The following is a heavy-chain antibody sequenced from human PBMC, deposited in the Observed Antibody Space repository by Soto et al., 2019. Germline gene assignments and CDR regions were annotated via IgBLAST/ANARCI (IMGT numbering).Heavy chain of an antibody. D-gene: IGHD2-15*01. CDR1: GFTFSSYG. Sequence: GGSLRLSCAASGFTFSSYGMHWVRQAPGKGLEWVAVIWYDGSNKYYADSVKGRFTISRDNSKNTLYLQMNSLRAEDTAVYYCARAYCSGGSCYDSDIWGQGTMVTVSS. CDR2: IWYDGSNK. V-gene: IGHV3-33*01. J-gene: IGHJ3*02. CDR3: ARAYCSGGSCYDSDI.